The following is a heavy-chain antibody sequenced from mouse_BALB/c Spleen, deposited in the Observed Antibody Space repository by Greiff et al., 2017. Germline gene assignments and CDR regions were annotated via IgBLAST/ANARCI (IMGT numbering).Heavy chain of an antibody. J-gene: IGHJ2*01. V-gene: IGHV1-15*01. Sequence: QGQLQQSGAELVRPGASVTLSCKASGYTFTDYEMHWVKQTPVHGLEWIGAIDPETGGTAYNQKFKGKATLTADKSSSTAYMELRSLTSEDSAVYYCTRSTVIFDYWGQGTTLTVSS. CDR3: TRSTVIFDY. D-gene: IGHD2-1*01. CDR2: IDPETGGT. CDR1: GYTFTDYE.